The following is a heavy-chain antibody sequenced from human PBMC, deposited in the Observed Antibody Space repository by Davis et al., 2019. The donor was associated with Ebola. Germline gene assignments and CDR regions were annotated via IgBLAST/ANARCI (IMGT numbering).Heavy chain of an antibody. CDR2: IYYTGST. D-gene: IGHD1-20*01. Sequence: MPSETLSLTCTVSGYSINTYHWTWTRQPPGKGLEWIGYIYYTGSTDYNPSLESRVTISMDTSKNQFSLKLTSVTAADTAMYYCARLHNWNGLDYWGQGTLVTVSS. J-gene: IGHJ4*02. V-gene: IGHV4-59*08. CDR1: GYSINTYH. CDR3: ARLHNWNGLDY.